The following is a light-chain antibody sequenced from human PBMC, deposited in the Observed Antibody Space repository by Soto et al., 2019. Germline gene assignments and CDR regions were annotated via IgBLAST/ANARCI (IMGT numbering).Light chain of an antibody. CDR1: SSDVGNYNL. Sequence: QSALTQPASVSGSPGQSITISCTGTSSDVGNYNLVSWYHQHPGKAPKLMIYEGSKRPSGVSDGFSGSKSGNTASLTISGLQAEDEDDYFCCSYAGTGSYVFGTGTKVTVL. J-gene: IGLJ1*01. V-gene: IGLV2-23*01. CDR2: EGS. CDR3: CSYAGTGSYV.